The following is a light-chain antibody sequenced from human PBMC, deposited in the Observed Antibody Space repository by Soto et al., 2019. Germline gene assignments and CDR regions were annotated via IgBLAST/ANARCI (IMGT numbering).Light chain of an antibody. J-gene: IGLJ2*01. Sequence: QSALTQPPSTSGSPGQSVTISCSGTSSDVGGYNYVSWYQQQPGKAPKLIIYEVSKRPSGVPDRFSGSKSGTTASLTVSGLQSEDETDYYCSSYAGSNNFVLFGGGTKLTVL. CDR2: EVS. V-gene: IGLV2-8*01. CDR3: SSYAGSNNFVL. CDR1: SSDVGGYNY.